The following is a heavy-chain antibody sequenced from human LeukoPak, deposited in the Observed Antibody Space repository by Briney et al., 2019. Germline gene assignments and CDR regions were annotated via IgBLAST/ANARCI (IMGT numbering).Heavy chain of an antibody. V-gene: IGHV4-39*01. CDR3: ARCLGSGWYVTDFDY. CDR2: IYYSGST. J-gene: IGHJ4*02. Sequence: SETLSLTCTVSGGSISSSSYYWGWVRQPPGKGLEWIGSIYYSGSTYYNPSLKSRVTISVDTSKNQFSLKLSSVTAADTAVYYCARCLGSGWYVTDFDYWGQGTLVTVSS. CDR1: GGSISSSSYY. D-gene: IGHD6-19*01.